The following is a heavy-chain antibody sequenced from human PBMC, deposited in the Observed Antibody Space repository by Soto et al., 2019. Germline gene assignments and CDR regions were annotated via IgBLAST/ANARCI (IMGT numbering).Heavy chain of an antibody. J-gene: IGHJ4*02. CDR2: IFPRGTT. Sequence: PVSTTSRVSGGSLPGATSSWNWIRQPPGKGLEWIGYIFPRGTTYYNPYLKSRVPISIAVSKNQFSLSLRSLTAADTAVYYCARSRAFDYWSQGTLVTASS. CDR3: ARSRAFDY. V-gene: IGHV4-30-2*01. CDR1: GGSLPGATSS.